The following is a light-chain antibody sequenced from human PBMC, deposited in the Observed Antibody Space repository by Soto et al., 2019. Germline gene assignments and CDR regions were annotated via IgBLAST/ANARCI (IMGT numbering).Light chain of an antibody. CDR2: SFY. V-gene: IGLV1-44*01. CDR3: SSWDDSLNGVV. CDR1: SSNIGSNT. J-gene: IGLJ7*01. Sequence: QPVLTQPPSASGTPGQRVTISCSGSSSNIGSNTVNWYQQVPGTAPKLLIYSFYQRPSGVPDRFSGSKSGTSASLAISGLQSEDEADYYCSSWDDSLNGVVFGGGTQLTVL.